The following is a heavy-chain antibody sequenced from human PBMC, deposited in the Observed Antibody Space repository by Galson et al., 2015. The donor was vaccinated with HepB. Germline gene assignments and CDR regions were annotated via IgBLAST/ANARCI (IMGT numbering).Heavy chain of an antibody. Sequence: SVKVSCKASGYTFTGYYMHWVRQAPGQGLEWMGWINPNSGGTNYAQKFQGWVTMTRDTSISTAYMELSRLRSDDTAVYYCARGHSHYDSSGYYRNWGQGTLVTVSS. CDR3: ARGHSHYDSSGYYRN. CDR1: GYTFTGYY. J-gene: IGHJ4*02. D-gene: IGHD3-22*01. CDR2: INPNSGGT. V-gene: IGHV1-2*04.